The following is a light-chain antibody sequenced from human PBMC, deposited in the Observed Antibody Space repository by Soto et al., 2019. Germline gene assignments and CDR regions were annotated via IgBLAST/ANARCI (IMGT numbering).Light chain of an antibody. CDR1: QSVSSSY. CDR2: GAS. CDR3: QQYGSSPLFT. V-gene: IGKV3-20*01. Sequence: EIVLTQSPGTLSLSPGERATLSCRASQSVSSSYLAWYQRKPGQAPRLLIYGASSRATGIPDRFSGSGSGTDFTLTISRLEPEDFAVYYCQQYGSSPLFTFGPGTRVEIK. J-gene: IGKJ3*01.